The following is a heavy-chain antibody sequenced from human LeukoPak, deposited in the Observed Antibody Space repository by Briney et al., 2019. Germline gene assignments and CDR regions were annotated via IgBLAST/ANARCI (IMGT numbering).Heavy chain of an antibody. CDR2: INHSGST. CDR3: ASGTTVTTFDY. J-gene: IGHJ4*02. V-gene: IGHV4-34*01. Sequence: PSETLSLTCAAYGGSFSGYYWSWIRQPPGKGLEWIGEINHSGSTNYNPSLKSRVTISVDTSKNQFSLKLSSVTAADTAVYYCASGTTVTTFDYWGQGTLVTVSS. CDR1: GGSFSGYY. D-gene: IGHD4-17*01.